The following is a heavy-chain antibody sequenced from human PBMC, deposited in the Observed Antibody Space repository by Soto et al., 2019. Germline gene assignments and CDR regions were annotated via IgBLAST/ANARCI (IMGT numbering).Heavy chain of an antibody. Sequence: QLQLQESGPGQVKPSETLSLTCSVSGGSISGSLFSWGWVRQPPGKGLEWIGNIFFRGNTYYSPSLKSRVTVSVDTSKNQFSLKLTSVTAADTAVYYCARRVMGTTWYFDLWGQGTLVTVSS. CDR3: ARRVMGTTWYFDL. CDR2: IFFRGNT. J-gene: IGHJ4*02. V-gene: IGHV4-39*01. CDR1: GGSISGSLFS. D-gene: IGHD2-21*01.